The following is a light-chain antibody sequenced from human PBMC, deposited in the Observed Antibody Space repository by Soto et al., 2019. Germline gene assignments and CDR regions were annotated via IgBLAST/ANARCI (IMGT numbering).Light chain of an antibody. CDR1: QSVANY. CDR3: QQRSNWPLT. CDR2: DAS. J-gene: IGKJ3*01. V-gene: IGKV3-11*01. Sequence: ETVLTQSPATLSLSPGERATLSCRAGQSVANYLAWYQQKPGQAPRLLIYDASNRATGIPARFSGSGSGTDFTLTISSLEPEDFAVYFCQQRSNWPLTFGPGTKVDIK.